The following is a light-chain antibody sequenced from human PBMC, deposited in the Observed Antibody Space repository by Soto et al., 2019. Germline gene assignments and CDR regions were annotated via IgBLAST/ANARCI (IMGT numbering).Light chain of an antibody. CDR3: QQYNNWWT. J-gene: IGKJ1*01. CDR2: DAS. V-gene: IGKV3-11*01. Sequence: EIVMTQSPPTLSVSPGERATLSCRASQSVNTYLAWYQQKPGQAPRLLIYDASNRATGIPPRFSGSGSGTDFTLTIISLEPEDFAVYYCQQYNNWWTFGQGTKVDI. CDR1: QSVNTY.